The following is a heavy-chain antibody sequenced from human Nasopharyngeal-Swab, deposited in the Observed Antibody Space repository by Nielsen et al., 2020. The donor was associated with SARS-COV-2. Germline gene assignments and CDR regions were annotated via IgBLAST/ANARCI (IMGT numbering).Heavy chain of an antibody. V-gene: IGHV4-34*01. Sequence: SETLSLTCAVYGGSFSGHQWSWVRQTPGKGLEWIGEVNHGGGTNYNPSLKSRVTISVATSKNQFSLKLTSVTAADTAVYYGARGGAGVVASPVLGLGPFYYYHFMDVWGQGTTVTVSS. CDR1: GGSFSGHQ. CDR3: ARGGAGVVASPVLGLGPFYYYHFMDV. J-gene: IGHJ6*03. D-gene: IGHD6-6*01. CDR2: VNHGGGT.